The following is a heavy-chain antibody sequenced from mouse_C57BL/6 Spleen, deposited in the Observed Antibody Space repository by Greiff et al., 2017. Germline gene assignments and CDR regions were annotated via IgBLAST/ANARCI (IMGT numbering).Heavy chain of an antibody. V-gene: IGHV1-59*01. J-gene: IGHJ4*01. Sequence: QVQLQQPGAELVRPGTSVKLSCKASGYTFTSYWMHWVKQRPGQGLEWIGVIDPSDSYTNYNQKFKGTATLTVDTSSSTAYMQLSSLTSEDSAVYYCARRGFIYYDDYYAMDYWGQGTSVTVSS. CDR2: IDPSDSYT. CDR1: GYTFTSYW. D-gene: IGHD2-4*01. CDR3: ARRGFIYYDDYYAMDY.